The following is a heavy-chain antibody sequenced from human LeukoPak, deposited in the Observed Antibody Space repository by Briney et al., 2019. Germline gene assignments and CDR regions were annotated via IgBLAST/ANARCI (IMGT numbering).Heavy chain of an antibody. D-gene: IGHD6-13*01. V-gene: IGHV4-34*01. Sequence: SETLSLTCAVYGGSFSGYYWSRIRQPPGKGLEWIGEINHSGSTNYNPSLKSRVTISVDTSKNQFSLKLSSVTAADTAVYYCASLRDIAAAENFDYWGQGTLVTVSS. J-gene: IGHJ4*02. CDR3: ASLRDIAAAENFDY. CDR2: INHSGST. CDR1: GGSFSGYY.